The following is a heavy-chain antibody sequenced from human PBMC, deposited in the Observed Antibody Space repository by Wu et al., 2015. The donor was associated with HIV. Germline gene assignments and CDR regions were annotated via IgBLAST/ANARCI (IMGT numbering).Heavy chain of an antibody. D-gene: IGHD3-16*01. J-gene: IGHJ6*02. Sequence: QVHLVQSGAEVKKPGASVKVSCKASGYPFTSYGISWVRQAPGQGLEWMGWISTYNGNTDSAQKLQGRVTLTTDTSTSTAYMELSSLRSEDTAVYYCARDLGERRNYYGNGRLGPRDHGHRLL. CDR2: ISTYNGNT. V-gene: IGHV1-18*01. CDR3: ARDLGERRNYYGNGR. CDR1: GYPFTSYG.